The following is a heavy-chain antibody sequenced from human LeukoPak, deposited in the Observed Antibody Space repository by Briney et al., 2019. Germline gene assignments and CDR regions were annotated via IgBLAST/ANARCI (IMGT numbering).Heavy chain of an antibody. CDR2: ISGSGGST. CDR3: AKDHTTYYYDSSGFLDY. Sequence: GGSLRLSCAASGFTFNTYGMSWVRQAPGKGLEWVSAISGSGGSTYYADSVKGRFTISRDNSKNTLYLQMNSLRAEDTAVYYCAKDHTTYYYDSSGFLDYWGQGTLVTVSS. V-gene: IGHV3-23*01. CDR1: GFTFNTYG. J-gene: IGHJ4*02. D-gene: IGHD3-22*01.